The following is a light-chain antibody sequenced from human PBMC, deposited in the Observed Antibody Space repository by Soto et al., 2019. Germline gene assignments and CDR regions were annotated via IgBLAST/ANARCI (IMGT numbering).Light chain of an antibody. Sequence: QSVLTQPPSVSGAPGQRVTISCTGNNSNLGAGYDVHWYQQLPGAAPKLVIFGNRNRPSGVPERFSGSKSANSASLTISGLQAEDEADYYCCSYAGPYVLFGGGTKLTVL. CDR1: NSNLGAGYD. CDR2: GNR. J-gene: IGLJ2*01. V-gene: IGLV1-40*01. CDR3: CSYAGPYVL.